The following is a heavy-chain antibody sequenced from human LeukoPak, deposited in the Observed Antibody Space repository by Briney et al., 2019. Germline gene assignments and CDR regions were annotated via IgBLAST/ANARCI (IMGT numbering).Heavy chain of an antibody. CDR3: ARMEDWYSSGWYLLQNYYYYGMDV. V-gene: IGHV1-8*01. J-gene: IGHJ6*02. CDR2: MNPNSGKT. D-gene: IGHD6-19*01. Sequence: ASVKVSCKASGYTFTSYDINWVRQATGQGLEWMGWMNPNSGKTGYTQNFQGRVTMTRNTSISTAYMELSSLRSEDTAVYYCARMEDWYSSGWYLLQNYYYYGMDVWGQGTTVTVSS. CDR1: GYTFTSYD.